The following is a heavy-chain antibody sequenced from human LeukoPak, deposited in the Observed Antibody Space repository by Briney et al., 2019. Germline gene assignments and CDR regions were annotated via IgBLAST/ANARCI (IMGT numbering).Heavy chain of an antibody. J-gene: IGHJ4*02. Sequence: DPSETLSLTGTGSGGSISSYYWSWVRQPAGKGLEWIGRIYTSGSTNYNPSLKSRVTISVDTSKNQFSLKLSSVTAADTAVYYCARARYYDFWSGGPLADWGQGTLVTVSS. CDR2: IYTSGST. CDR3: ARARYYDFWSGGPLAD. D-gene: IGHD3-3*01. V-gene: IGHV4-4*07. CDR1: GGSISSYY.